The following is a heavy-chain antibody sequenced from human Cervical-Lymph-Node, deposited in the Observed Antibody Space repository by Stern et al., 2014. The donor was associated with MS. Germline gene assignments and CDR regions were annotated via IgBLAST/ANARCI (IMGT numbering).Heavy chain of an antibody. D-gene: IGHD2-2*01. CDR1: GFSLSTSGVG. J-gene: IGHJ4*02. V-gene: IGHV2-5*02. CDR3: ATHAPGVVPAALDY. CDR2: IYWDDSK. Sequence: ITLKESGPTLVKPTQTLTLTCTFSGFSLSTSGVGVGWIRQPPGKALEWLAFIYWDDSKRSSPSLKSRLTITKDTSKNQVVLTMNNMDPVDTATFYCATHAPGVVPAALDYWGLGTLVTVS.